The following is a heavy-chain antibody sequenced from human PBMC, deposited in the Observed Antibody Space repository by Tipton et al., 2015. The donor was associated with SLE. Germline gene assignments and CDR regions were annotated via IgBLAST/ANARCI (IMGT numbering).Heavy chain of an antibody. V-gene: IGHV3-11*01. CDR3: VARVDWYFDL. CDR2: ISSSGNPM. CDR1: GFRFSDYY. J-gene: IGHJ2*01. D-gene: IGHD6-6*01. Sequence: SLRLSCAASGFRFSDYYMGWIRQAPGKGLEWISYISSSGNPMYYADSVQGRFTISRDNARNSLDLQMNSLRVDDTAVYYCVARVDWYFDLWGRGTLVTVSS.